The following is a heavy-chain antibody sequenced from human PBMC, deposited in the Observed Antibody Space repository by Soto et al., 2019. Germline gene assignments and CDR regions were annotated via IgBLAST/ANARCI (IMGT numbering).Heavy chain of an antibody. CDR2: ISGSGGST. Sequence: GGSLRLSCAASGLTFSSYAMSWVHQAPGKGLEWVSAISGSGGSTYYADSVKGRFTISRDNSKNTLYLQMNSLRAEDTAVYYCAKVAIGSSWYWAYFDYWGQGTLVTVSS. D-gene: IGHD6-13*01. CDR1: GLTFSSYA. V-gene: IGHV3-23*01. CDR3: AKVAIGSSWYWAYFDY. J-gene: IGHJ4*02.